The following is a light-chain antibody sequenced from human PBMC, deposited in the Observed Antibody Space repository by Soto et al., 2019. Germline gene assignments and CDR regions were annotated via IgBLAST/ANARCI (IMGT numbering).Light chain of an antibody. CDR1: QSVLYSPNNKNY. Sequence: DLVMTQSPDSLAVSLGERATINCKSSQSVLYSPNNKNYLAWYQQKPGQPPKLLIYWASTRESRVPDRFSGSGSGTDFTLTISSLQAEDVAVYYCQQYYSPFLTFGGGTKVEIK. J-gene: IGKJ4*01. CDR3: QQYYSPFLT. V-gene: IGKV4-1*01. CDR2: WAS.